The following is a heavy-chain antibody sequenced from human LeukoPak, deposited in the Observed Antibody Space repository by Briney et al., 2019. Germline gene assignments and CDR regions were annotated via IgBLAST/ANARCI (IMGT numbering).Heavy chain of an antibody. D-gene: IGHD4-23*01. V-gene: IGHV1-2*06. CDR2: FNPNSGGT. CDR1: GYTFTGYY. CDR3: ARGTSSGNSNWFDP. J-gene: IGHJ5*02. Sequence: GASVKVSCKASGYTFTGYYIHWVRQALGQGLEWMGRFNPNSGGTNYAQKFQDRVTMTRDTSISTAYMELSRLRSDDTAVYYCARGTSSGNSNWFDPWGQGTLVTVSS.